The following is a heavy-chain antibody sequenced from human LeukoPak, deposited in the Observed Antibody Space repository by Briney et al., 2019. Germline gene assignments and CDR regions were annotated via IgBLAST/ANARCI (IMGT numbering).Heavy chain of an antibody. V-gene: IGHV1-69*04. J-gene: IGHJ4*02. D-gene: IGHD2-8*02. CDR3: ARDPFGGVPATLPLDY. CDR1: GGTFSSYA. CDR2: IIPILGIA. Sequence: SVKVSCKASGGTFSSYAISWVRQAPGQGLEWMGRIIPILGIANYAQKFQGRVTITADKSTSTAYMELSSLRSEDTAVYYCARDPFGGVPATLPLDYWGQGTLVTVSS.